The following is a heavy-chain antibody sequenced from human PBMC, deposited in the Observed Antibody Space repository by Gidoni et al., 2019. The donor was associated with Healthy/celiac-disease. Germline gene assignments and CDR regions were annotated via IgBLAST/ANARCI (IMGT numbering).Heavy chain of an antibody. Sequence: QVQLVESGGGVVQPGRSLRLSCAASGFTFSSYGMHWVRQAPGKGLGWVAVLSYDGSNKYYADSVKGRFTISRDNSKNTLYLQMNSLRAEDTAVYYCAKDSLELAYWGQGTLVTVSS. CDR3: AKDSLELAY. CDR1: GFTFSSYG. D-gene: IGHD1-26*01. V-gene: IGHV3-30*18. J-gene: IGHJ4*02. CDR2: LSYDGSNK.